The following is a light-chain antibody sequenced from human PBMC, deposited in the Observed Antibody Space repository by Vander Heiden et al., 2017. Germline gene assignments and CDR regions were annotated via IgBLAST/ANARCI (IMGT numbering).Light chain of an antibody. CDR2: GNT. Sequence: QSLLTQPPSVSGAPGQRVTISCTGSSSNIGAGYDGHCYQRLPGAAPKLLSNGNTNRPSGVPDRFSGSKSGTSASLAITRLQAEDEADYYCQSYDSRLTGHVVFGGGTKLTVL. CDR1: SSNIGAGYD. J-gene: IGLJ2*01. CDR3: QSYDSRLTGHVV. V-gene: IGLV1-40*01.